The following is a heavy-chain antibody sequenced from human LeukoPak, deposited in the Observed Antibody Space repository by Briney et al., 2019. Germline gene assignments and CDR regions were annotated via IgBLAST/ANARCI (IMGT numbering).Heavy chain of an antibody. CDR2: IIPIFGTA. J-gene: IGHJ6*02. CDR1: GGTFSSYA. V-gene: IGHV1-69*13. Sequence: GASVNVSCKASGGTFSSYAISWVRQALGQGLEWMGGIIPIFGTANYAQKFQGRVTITADESTSTAYMELSSLRSEDTAVYYCARERIRYYYYGMDVWGQGTTVTVSS. D-gene: IGHD2/OR15-2a*01. CDR3: ARERIRYYYYGMDV.